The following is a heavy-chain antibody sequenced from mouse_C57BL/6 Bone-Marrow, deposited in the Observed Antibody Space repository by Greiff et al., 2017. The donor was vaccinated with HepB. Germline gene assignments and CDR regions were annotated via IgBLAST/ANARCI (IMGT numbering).Heavy chain of an antibody. Sequence: QVHVKQSGAELARPGASVKLSCKASGYTFTSYGISWVKQRTGQGLEWIGEIYPRSGNTYYNEKFKGKATLTADKSSSTAYMELRSLTSEDSAVYFCARHYSKFAYWGQGTLVTVSA. D-gene: IGHD2-5*01. CDR3: ARHYSKFAY. CDR1: GYTFTSYG. CDR2: IYPRSGNT. J-gene: IGHJ3*01. V-gene: IGHV1-81*01.